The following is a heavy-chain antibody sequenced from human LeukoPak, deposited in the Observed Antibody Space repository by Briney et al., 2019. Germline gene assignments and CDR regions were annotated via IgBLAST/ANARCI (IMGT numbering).Heavy chain of an antibody. CDR3: ARDRGGYGDYKDY. CDR2: INPNSGGT. Sequence: ASVKVSCKASGYTFTDYYIYWVRQAPGQGLEWMGWINPNSGGTYSAQKFQDRVTMTRDTSISTAYMELSGVRSDDTAVYYCARDRGGYGDYKDYWGQGTLVTVSS. J-gene: IGHJ4*02. D-gene: IGHD4-17*01. V-gene: IGHV1-2*02. CDR1: GYTFTDYY.